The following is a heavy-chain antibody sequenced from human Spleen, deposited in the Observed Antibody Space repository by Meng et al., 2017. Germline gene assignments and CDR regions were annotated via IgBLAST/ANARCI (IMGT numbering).Heavy chain of an antibody. CDR2: MNPNSGNT. CDR3: ARKAGNCISTTCYSLDY. J-gene: IGHJ4*02. Sequence: ASVKVSCKASGYTFTSYDINWVRQATGQGLEWMGWMNPNSGNTGYAQKFQGRVTITRNTSISTAYMELSSLRSEDTAVYFYARKAGNCISTTCYSLDYWGQGTLVTVSS. V-gene: IGHV1-8*03. CDR1: GYTFTSYD. D-gene: IGHD2-2*01.